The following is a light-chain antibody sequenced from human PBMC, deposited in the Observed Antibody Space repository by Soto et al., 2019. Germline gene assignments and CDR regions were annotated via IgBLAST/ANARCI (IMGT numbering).Light chain of an antibody. Sequence: IQMTQSPSTLSASVGDRVTITCRASQSINSWLAWYQQKPGKAPKLLIYKTSTLESGVQSRFSGSRSETEFPLAFSSLQPDDFATYDRQQYQTYSPWTVGQGTTVEIK. CDR2: KTS. CDR1: QSINSW. J-gene: IGKJ1*01. V-gene: IGKV1-5*03. CDR3: QQYQTYSPWT.